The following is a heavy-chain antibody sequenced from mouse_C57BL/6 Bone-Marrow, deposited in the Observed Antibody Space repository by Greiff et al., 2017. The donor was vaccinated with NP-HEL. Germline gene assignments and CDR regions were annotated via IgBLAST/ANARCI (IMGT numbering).Heavy chain of an antibody. CDR3: ARAGTLWDY. CDR2: IYHRSGNT. CDR1: AYTLTSSG. V-gene: IGHV1-81*01. D-gene: IGHD6-5*01. Sequence: QVQLKQSGAELARPGASVKLSRKASAYTLTSSGISWVKQRTGQGLEWFGVIYHRSGNTYYNEKFKGKATLTADKSSSTAYMELRSQTSKDSAVYISARAGTLWDYWGQGTSVTVSS. J-gene: IGHJ4*01.